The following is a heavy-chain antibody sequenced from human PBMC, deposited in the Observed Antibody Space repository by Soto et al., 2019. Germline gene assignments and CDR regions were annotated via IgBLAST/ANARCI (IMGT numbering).Heavy chain of an antibody. J-gene: IGHJ5*02. V-gene: IGHV1-69*06. D-gene: IGHD6-19*01. Sequence: QVQLVQSGAEVKKPGSSVKVSCKASGGTFSSYAISWVRQAPGQGLEWMGGIIPIFGTANYAQKFQGRVTMTADKSTSTAYMELSSLRSEDTAVYYCARDGIAVAGTQVHGWFDPWGQGTLVTVSS. CDR1: GGTFSSYA. CDR2: IIPIFGTA. CDR3: ARDGIAVAGTQVHGWFDP.